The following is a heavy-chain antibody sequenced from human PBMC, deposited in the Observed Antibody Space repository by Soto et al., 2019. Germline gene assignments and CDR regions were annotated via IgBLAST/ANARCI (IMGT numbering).Heavy chain of an antibody. D-gene: IGHD3-22*01. J-gene: IGHJ3*02. CDR1: GYTFTSYG. CDR3: AREPVPTYYYDGSGEGGDAFDI. Sequence: ASVKVSCKASGYTFTSYGISWVRQAPGQGLEWMGWISAYNGNTNYAQKLQGRVTMTTDTSTSTAYMELRSLRSDDTAVYYCAREPVPTYYYDGSGEGGDAFDIWGQGTMVTVSS. V-gene: IGHV1-18*04. CDR2: ISAYNGNT.